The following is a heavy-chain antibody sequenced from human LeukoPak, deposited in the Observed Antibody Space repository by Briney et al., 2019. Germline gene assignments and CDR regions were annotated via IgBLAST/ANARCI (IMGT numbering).Heavy chain of an antibody. Sequence: PGRSLRLSCAASGFTFSSYEMNWVRQAPGKGLEWVSYISGDGSPIYYADSVKGRFTISRDNSKNSLFLQLNSLRADDTAVYYCARDPEFSYGYYFDYWGQGTLVTVSS. CDR3: ARDPEFSYGYYFDY. CDR2: ISGDGSPI. V-gene: IGHV3-48*03. CDR1: GFTFSSYE. D-gene: IGHD5-18*01. J-gene: IGHJ4*02.